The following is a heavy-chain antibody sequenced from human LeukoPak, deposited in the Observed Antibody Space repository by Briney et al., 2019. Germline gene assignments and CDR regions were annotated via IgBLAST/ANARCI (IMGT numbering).Heavy chain of an antibody. Sequence: ASVKVSCNAASYTFRSKGFTWVRQAPGQGLEWVGWVSGNNGNTNYARRLQGRVTMTTDTSSSTVYMELRSLRSDDTAVYFCATVSWHGGYCSRTSCYDYDYWGQGTLVTVSS. V-gene: IGHV1-18*01. D-gene: IGHD2-2*01. CDR1: SYTFRSKG. CDR2: VSGNNGNT. J-gene: IGHJ4*02. CDR3: ATVSWHGGYCSRTSCYDYDY.